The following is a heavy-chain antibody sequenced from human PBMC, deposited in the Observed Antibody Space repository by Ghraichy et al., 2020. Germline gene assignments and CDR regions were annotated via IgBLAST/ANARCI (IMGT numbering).Heavy chain of an antibody. CDR3: ARGHGVWLAEW. V-gene: IGHV3-33*01. Sequence: GGSLRLSCAASGFTFSSYGMHWVRQAPGKELEWVAVIWYDGSNKYYADSVKGRFTISRDNSKNTLYLQMNSLRAEDTAVYYCARGHGVWLAEWWGQGTLVTVSS. CDR2: IWYDGSNK. J-gene: IGHJ4*02. CDR1: GFTFSSYG. D-gene: IGHD6-19*01.